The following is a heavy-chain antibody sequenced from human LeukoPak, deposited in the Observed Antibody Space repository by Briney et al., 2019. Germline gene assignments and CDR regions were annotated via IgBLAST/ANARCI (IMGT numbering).Heavy chain of an antibody. CDR2: MSYDGSNK. Sequence: PGRSLRLSCAASGFTFSSYGMHWVRQAPGKGLEWVAVMSYDGSNKYYADSVKGRFTISRDNSKNTLYLQMNSLRAEDTAVYYCAKGNWFDPWGQGTLVTVSS. CDR1: GFTFSSYG. V-gene: IGHV3-30*18. J-gene: IGHJ5*02. CDR3: AKGNWFDP.